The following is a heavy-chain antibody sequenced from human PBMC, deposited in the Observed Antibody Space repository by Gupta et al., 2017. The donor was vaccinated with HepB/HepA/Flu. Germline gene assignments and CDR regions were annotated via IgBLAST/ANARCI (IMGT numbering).Heavy chain of an antibody. CDR3: ARAAYSSSSANDY. J-gene: IGHJ4*02. CDR2: INHSGST. Sequence: QVQLQQWGAGLLKPSETLSLTCAVYGGSFSGYYWSWIRQPPGKRLEWIGEINHSGSTNYNPSLKSRVTISVDTFKNQFSLKLSSVTAADTAVYYCARAAYSSSSANDYWGQGTLVTVSS. CDR1: GGSFSGYY. V-gene: IGHV4-34*01. D-gene: IGHD6-6*01.